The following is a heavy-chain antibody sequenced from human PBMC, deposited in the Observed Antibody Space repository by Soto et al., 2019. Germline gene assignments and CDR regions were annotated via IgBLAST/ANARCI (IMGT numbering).Heavy chain of an antibody. Sequence: ETLSLTCTVSGASVSSGSYYWSWIRQPPGKGLEYIGYVYSSGSTNYNPSLKRRVTMSVDTSKNQFSLKLKSVTAADTAVYYCARDNGDYSDLPLLWGQGTLVTVSS. CDR3: ARDNGDYSDLPLL. CDR1: GASVSSGSYY. CDR2: VYSSGST. D-gene: IGHD4-17*01. V-gene: IGHV4-61*01. J-gene: IGHJ4*02.